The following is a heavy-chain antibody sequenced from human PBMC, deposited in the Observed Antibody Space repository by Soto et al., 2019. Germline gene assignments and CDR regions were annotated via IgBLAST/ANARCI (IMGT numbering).Heavy chain of an antibody. CDR3: ARDREFTVTIIDH. J-gene: IGHJ4*02. CDR2: ITSSGAYI. CDR1: GFTFNSSS. D-gene: IGHD4-17*01. V-gene: IGHV3-21*01. Sequence: GSLRLSCAASGFTFNSSSMNWVRQAPGKGLEWVSSITSSGAYIYYADSVKGRFTISRDNAKNSLYLQLNSLRVEDTAVYYCARDREFTVTIIDHWGQGTLVTVSS.